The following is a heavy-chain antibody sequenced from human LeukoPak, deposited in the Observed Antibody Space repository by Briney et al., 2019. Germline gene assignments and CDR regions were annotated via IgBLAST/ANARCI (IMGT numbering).Heavy chain of an antibody. CDR2: ISAYNGNT. Sequence: ASVKVSCKASGYTFTSYGISWVRQAPGQGLEWMGWISAYNGNTNYAQKLQGRVTMTTDTSTSIAYMELRSLRSDDTAVYYCARDRGSSSTSCYAYWGQGTLVTVSS. CDR1: GYTFTSYG. J-gene: IGHJ4*02. D-gene: IGHD2-2*01. V-gene: IGHV1-18*01. CDR3: ARDRGSSSTSCYAY.